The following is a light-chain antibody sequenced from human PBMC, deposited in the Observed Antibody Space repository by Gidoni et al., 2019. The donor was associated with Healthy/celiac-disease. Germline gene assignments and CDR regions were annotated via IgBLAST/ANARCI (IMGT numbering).Light chain of an antibody. V-gene: IGKV1-39*01. CDR1: QSISSY. Sequence: ASQSISSYLNWYQQKPGKAPKLLIYAASSLQSGVPSRFSGSGSGTDFTLTISSLQPEDFATYYCQQSYSTLMYTFXXXTKLEIK. CDR2: AAS. J-gene: IGKJ2*01. CDR3: QQSYSTLMYT.